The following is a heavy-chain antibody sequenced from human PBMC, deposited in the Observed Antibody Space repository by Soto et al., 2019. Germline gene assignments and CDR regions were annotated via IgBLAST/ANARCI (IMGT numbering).Heavy chain of an antibody. J-gene: IGHJ4*02. CDR1: GFTFSDHY. D-gene: IGHD3-10*01. CDR2: TRNKANSYTT. CDR3: ASNYYGSESYDY. Sequence: GGSLRLSCAASGFTFSDHYMDWVRQAPGKGLEWVGRTRNKANSYTTEYAASVQGRFTISRDDTKMSLYLQMNSLKTEAAALYYCASNYYGSESYDYWGQGTLVTVSS. V-gene: IGHV3-72*01.